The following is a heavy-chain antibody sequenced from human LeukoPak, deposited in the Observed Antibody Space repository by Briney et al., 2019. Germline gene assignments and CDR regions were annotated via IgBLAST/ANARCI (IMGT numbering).Heavy chain of an antibody. CDR3: ATRQAPPFDY. CDR2: IWYDGSNK. D-gene: IGHD1-14*01. Sequence: VRPGGSLTLACAASGFTFSSYGRHWGRQAPGTGLEWVAFIWYDGSNKYYADSVKGRFTISRDNSKNTLYLQMNSLRAEDTAVYYCATRQAPPFDYWGQGTLVTVSS. V-gene: IGHV3-33*08. J-gene: IGHJ4*02. CDR1: GFTFSSYG.